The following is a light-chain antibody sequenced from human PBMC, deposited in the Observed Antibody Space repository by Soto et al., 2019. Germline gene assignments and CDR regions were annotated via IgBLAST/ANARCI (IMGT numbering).Light chain of an antibody. CDR3: QQYSSSRT. Sequence: EIVLTQSPGTLSLSPGERATLSCRASQSVSSSYLAWYQQKPGQAPRLLIYGASSRATGIPVRFSGSGSETDFTLTITRLEPEDFAVYYCQQYSSSRTFGQGAKVDIK. J-gene: IGKJ1*01. V-gene: IGKV3-20*01. CDR2: GAS. CDR1: QSVSSSY.